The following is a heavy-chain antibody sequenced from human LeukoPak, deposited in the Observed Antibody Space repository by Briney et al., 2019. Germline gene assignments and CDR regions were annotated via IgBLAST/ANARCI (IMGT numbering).Heavy chain of an antibody. Sequence: ASVKVSCKASGYTFTSYDINWVRQATGQGLEWMGWMNPNNGNTGYAQKFQGRVTMTRNTSISTAYMELSSLRSEDTAVYYCARGRGLGYSYGYIPYYWGQGTLATVSS. V-gene: IGHV1-8*01. CDR3: ARGRGLGYSYGYIPYY. J-gene: IGHJ4*02. CDR1: GYTFTSYD. CDR2: MNPNNGNT. D-gene: IGHD5-18*01.